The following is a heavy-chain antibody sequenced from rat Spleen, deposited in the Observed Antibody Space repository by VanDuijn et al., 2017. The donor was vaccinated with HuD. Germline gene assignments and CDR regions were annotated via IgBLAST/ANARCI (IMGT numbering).Heavy chain of an antibody. V-gene: IGHV5-7*01. CDR3: ARQWDY. CDR2: ISSDGSST. J-gene: IGHJ3*01. CDR1: GFTFSDFY. Sequence: EVQLVESGGGLLQPGRSLKLSCVTSGFTFSDFYMAWVRQAPTKGLEWVASISSDGSSTYYRDSVKGRFTISRDNAKSTLYLQLDSLRSEDTATYYCARQWDYWGQGTLVTVSS. D-gene: IGHD1-7*01.